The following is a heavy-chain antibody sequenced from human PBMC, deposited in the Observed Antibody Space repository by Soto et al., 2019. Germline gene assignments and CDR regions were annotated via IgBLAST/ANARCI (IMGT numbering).Heavy chain of an antibody. CDR2: IHYSGTT. Sequence: LSLTCTVSGGSMRNYFWTWIRQPPGKGLEWIGYIHYSGTTSFFPSYNPSLRSRVTISIDTSKRQFSLKLSSVTAADTAVYFCARQTVVTTVGPGPVDSWGQGTLVTVSS. V-gene: IGHV4-59*01. J-gene: IGHJ4*02. CDR1: GGSMRNYF. CDR3: ARQTVVTTVGPGPVDS. D-gene: IGHD1-26*01.